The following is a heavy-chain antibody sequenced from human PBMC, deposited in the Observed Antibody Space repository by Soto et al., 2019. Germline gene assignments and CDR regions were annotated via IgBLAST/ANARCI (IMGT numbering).Heavy chain of an antibody. D-gene: IGHD3-10*01. J-gene: IGHJ4*02. CDR3: APSYGSGSRPFDY. V-gene: IGHV1-69*02. CDR1: GGTFNSYT. CDR2: IIPMLSMS. Sequence: QVQLVQSGAEVKKSGSSVRVSCKASGGTFNSYTLSWVRQAPGQRLEWMGRIIPMLSMSTYAQKFQGRVSIIADKYTNTVYLDMSSLRSDDTAIYYCAPSYGSGSRPFDYWGQGTLVTVSS.